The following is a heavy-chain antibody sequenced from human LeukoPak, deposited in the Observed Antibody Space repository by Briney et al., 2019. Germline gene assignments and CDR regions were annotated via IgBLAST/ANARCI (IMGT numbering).Heavy chain of an antibody. D-gene: IGHD6-19*01. CDR1: GFTFSTYA. J-gene: IGHJ6*02. CDR3: VKGMASGWGYYYYYGMDV. V-gene: IGHV3-23*01. Sequence: PGGSLRLSCAASGFTFSTYAMGWARQAPGKGLEWVSAISGHGSNTYYADSVKGRFTVSRDNSKNTLYLQMNSLRVEDTAVYYCVKGMASGWGYYYYYGMDVWGQGTTVTVSS. CDR2: ISGHGSNT.